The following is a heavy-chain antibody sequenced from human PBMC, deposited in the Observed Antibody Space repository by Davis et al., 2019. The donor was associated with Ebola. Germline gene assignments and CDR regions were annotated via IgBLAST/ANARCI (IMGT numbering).Heavy chain of an antibody. CDR3: ARSYYGGDYFDY. CDR1: GFIFNDYG. Sequence: CAAPGFIFNDYGMHWVRQAPGKGLDRVAVIWSVGHTKYYADSVKGRFTISRDNSKNTVYLQMDSLRVEDTAMYYCARSYYGGDYFDYWGQGTLVTVSS. CDR2: IWSVGHTK. J-gene: IGHJ4*02. D-gene: IGHD3-10*01. V-gene: IGHV3-33*01.